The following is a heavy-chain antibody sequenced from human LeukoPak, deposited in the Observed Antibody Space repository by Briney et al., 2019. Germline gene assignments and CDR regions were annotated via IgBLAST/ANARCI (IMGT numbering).Heavy chain of an antibody. V-gene: IGHV4-30-4*08. CDR1: GGSISSGDYY. CDR2: IYYSGNT. J-gene: IGHJ4*02. D-gene: IGHD2-2*03. CDR3: ARRPGYCNNASCPPFDY. Sequence: PSETLSLTCTVSGGSISSGDYYWSWIRQPPGKGLEWTGYIYYSGNTYYNPSLKSRVTISGDTSKNQFSLKVSSVTAADTAVYYCARRPGYCNNASCPPFDYWGQGTLATVSS.